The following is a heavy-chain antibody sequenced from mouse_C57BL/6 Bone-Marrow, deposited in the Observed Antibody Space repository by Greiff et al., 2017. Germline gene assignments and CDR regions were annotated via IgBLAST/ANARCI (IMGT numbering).Heavy chain of an antibody. Sequence: VQLQQPGAELVRPGTSVKLSCKVSGYTFTSYWMHWVKQRPGQGLEWIGVIDPSDSYTNYNQKFKGKATLTVDTSSSTAYMQLSSLTSEDSAVYYCARYNYGSSYDWYFDVWGTGTTVTVSS. V-gene: IGHV1-59*01. CDR3: ARYNYGSSYDWYFDV. CDR1: GYTFTSYW. J-gene: IGHJ1*03. D-gene: IGHD1-1*01. CDR2: IDPSDSYT.